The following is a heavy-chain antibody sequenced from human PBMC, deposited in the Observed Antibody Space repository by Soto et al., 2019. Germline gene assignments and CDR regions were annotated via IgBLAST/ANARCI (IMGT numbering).Heavy chain of an antibody. CDR2: ISWNSGSI. CDR1: GFTFDDYA. CDR3: AKVLTTHTFGPLDP. D-gene: IGHD1-1*01. Sequence: QPGGSLRLSCAASGFTFDDYAMHWVRQAPGKGLEWVSGISWNSGSIGYADSVKGRFTISRDNAKNSLYLQMNSLRAEDTALYYCAKVLTTHTFGPLDPRGQGTLVTVSS. J-gene: IGHJ5*02. V-gene: IGHV3-9*01.